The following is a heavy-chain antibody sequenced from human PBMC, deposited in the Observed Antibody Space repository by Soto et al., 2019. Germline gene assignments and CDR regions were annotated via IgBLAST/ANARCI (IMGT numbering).Heavy chain of an antibody. D-gene: IGHD6-19*01. CDR1: GGTFSSYA. CDR2: IIPIFGTA. V-gene: IGHV1-69*13. Sequence: ASVKVSCKASGGTFSSYAISWVRQAPGQGLEWMGGIIPIFGTANYAQKFQGRVTITADESTSTAYMELSSLRSEDTAVYYCARVITDPGIAVAGDPYYYYYGMDVWGQGTTVTVSS. J-gene: IGHJ6*02. CDR3: ARVITDPGIAVAGDPYYYYYGMDV.